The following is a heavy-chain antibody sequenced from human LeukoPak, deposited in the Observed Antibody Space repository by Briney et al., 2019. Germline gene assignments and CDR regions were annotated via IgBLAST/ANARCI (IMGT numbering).Heavy chain of an antibody. V-gene: IGHV4-39*01. J-gene: IGHJ4*02. CDR1: GGSISSSSYY. Sequence: SETLSLTCTVSGGSISSSSYYWGWIRQPPGKGLEWIGSIYYSGSTYYNPSLKSRVTISVDTSKNQFSLKLSSVTAADTAVYYCARHYSGSCYFDYWGQGTLVTVSS. D-gene: IGHD2-15*01. CDR2: IYYSGST. CDR3: ARHYSGSCYFDY.